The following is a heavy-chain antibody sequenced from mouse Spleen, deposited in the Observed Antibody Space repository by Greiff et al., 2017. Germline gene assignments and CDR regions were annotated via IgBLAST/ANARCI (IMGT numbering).Heavy chain of an antibody. V-gene: IGHV1-81*01. CDR2: IYPRSGNT. CDR1: GYTFTSYG. J-gene: IGHJ1*01. D-gene: IGHD2-1*01. CDR3: AIYDGNYDWYLDV. Sequence: VQLQQSGAELARPGASVKLSCKASGYTFTSYGMSWVKQRPGQGLEWIGEIYPRSGNTYYNEKFKGKATMTADKSSSTAYMELRSLTSEDSAVYVGAIYDGNYDWYLDVWGAGTTVTVSS.